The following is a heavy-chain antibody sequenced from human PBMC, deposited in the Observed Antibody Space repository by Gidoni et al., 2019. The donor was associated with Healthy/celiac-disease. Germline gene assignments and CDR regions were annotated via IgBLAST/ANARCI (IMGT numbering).Heavy chain of an antibody. CDR1: GFSLSNARLG. CDR3: ARIPIVVVPAAIPPYYYYGMDV. CDR2: IFSNDEK. D-gene: IGHD2-2*02. J-gene: IGHJ6*02. V-gene: IGHV2-26*01. Sequence: QVTLKESGPVLVKPTETLTLTCTVSGFSLSNARLGVSWIRQPPGKALEWLAHIFSNDEKSYSTSLKSRLTISKDTSKSQVVLTMTNMDPVDTATYYCARIPIVVVPAAIPPYYYYGMDVWGQGTTVTVSS.